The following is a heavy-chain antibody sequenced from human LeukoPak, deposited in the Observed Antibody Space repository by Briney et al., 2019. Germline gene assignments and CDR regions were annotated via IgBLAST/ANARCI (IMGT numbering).Heavy chain of an antibody. Sequence: PGGSLRLPCAASGFTFSSYCMKWVRQAPGKALEWVSSISSSSSYIYYADSVKGRFTISRDNAKNSLYLQMNSLRAEDTAVYYCAELGITMIGGVWGKGTTVTISS. CDR1: GFTFSSYC. CDR2: ISSSSSYI. J-gene: IGHJ6*04. V-gene: IGHV3-21*01. D-gene: IGHD3-10*02. CDR3: AELGITMIGGV.